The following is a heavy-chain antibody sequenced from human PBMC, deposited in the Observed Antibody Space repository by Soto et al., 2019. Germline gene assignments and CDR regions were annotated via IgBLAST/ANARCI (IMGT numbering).Heavy chain of an antibody. CDR3: ERESGRGSHDIDS. Sequence: QVQLQESGPGLVKPSETVSLTCTVSGGSFSSSGYYWSWIRQRPGKGLEWIGSIHNSGNTYYNPSLTSRVIISRDMPENHLSLRLITVTAADPTVYYCERESGRGSHDIDSWGQGTLGTVSS. V-gene: IGHV4-31*03. CDR1: GGSFSSSGYY. CDR2: IHNSGNT. D-gene: IGHD3-9*01. J-gene: IGHJ5*01.